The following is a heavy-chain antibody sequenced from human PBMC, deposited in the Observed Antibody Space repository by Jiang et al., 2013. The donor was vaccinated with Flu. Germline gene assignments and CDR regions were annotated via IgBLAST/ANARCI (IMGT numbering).Heavy chain of an antibody. J-gene: IGHJ3*02. CDR3: ARDYYDSSGYSPPGI. CDR1: GGSFSGYY. Sequence: LLKPSETLSLTCAVYGGSFSGYYWSWIRQPPGKGLEWIGEINHSGSTNYNPSLKSRVTISIDTSKNQFSLKLSSVTAADTAVYYCARDYYDSSGYSPPGIWGQGTMVTVSS. D-gene: IGHD3-22*01. CDR2: INHSGST. V-gene: IGHV4-34*01.